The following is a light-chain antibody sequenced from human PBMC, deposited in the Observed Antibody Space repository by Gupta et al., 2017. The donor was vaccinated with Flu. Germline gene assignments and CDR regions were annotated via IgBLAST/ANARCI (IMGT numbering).Light chain of an antibody. CDR2: DAS. CDR3: QQRSNWPPEVT. V-gene: IGKV3-11*01. Sequence: EIVLTQSPATLSLSPGERATLSCRASQSVRTYLAWYQQKPGQAPRLLIHDASNRATGVPARFSGSGSGTDFTLTISSLEPEDFALYYCQQRSNWPPEVTFGPGTKVDV. J-gene: IGKJ3*01. CDR1: QSVRTY.